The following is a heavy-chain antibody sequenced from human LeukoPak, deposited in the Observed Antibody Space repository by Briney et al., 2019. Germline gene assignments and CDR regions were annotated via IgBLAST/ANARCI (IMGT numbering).Heavy chain of an antibody. CDR2: MYDSGST. Sequence: SETLSLTCTVSGGSISSYYWSWIRQPPGKGLEWVGYMYDSGSTNYNPSLKSRVTISLDTSKNQFSLRLSSVTAADTAVYYCARDANSRDDYYYYMDVWGKGTTVTVSS. CDR1: GGSISSYY. V-gene: IGHV4-59*01. CDR3: ARDANSRDDYYYYMDV. J-gene: IGHJ6*03. D-gene: IGHD6-13*01.